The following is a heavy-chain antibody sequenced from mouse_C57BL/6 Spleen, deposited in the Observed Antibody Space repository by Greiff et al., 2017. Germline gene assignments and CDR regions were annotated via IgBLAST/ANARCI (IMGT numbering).Heavy chain of an antibody. D-gene: IGHD2-4*01. CDR2: IHPNSGST. CDR3: ASSYDYDYALDD. V-gene: IGHV1-64*01. CDR1: GYTFTSYW. J-gene: IGHJ4*01. Sequence: QVQLQQPGAELVKPGASVKLSCKASGYTFTSYWMHWVKQRPGQGLEWIGMIHPNSGSTNYNEKFKSKATKTVDKASSAAYMQLSSLTSEDYSVYYYASSYDYDYALDDWGQGPSVTVSS.